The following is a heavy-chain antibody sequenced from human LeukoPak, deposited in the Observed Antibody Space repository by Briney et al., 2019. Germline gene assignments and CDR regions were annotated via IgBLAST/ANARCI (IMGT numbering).Heavy chain of an antibody. D-gene: IGHD6-6*01. CDR2: IHTSGNS. CDR3: AREGSATARPFVSNDY. Sequence: SETLSLTCTVSGGSISTYYWSWIRQPAGKGLEWIGRIHTSGNSDYNPSLKSRVTMSVDTSKNQFSLKVRSVTAADTAVYYCAREGSATARPFVSNDYXXQGTXXTVS. CDR1: GGSISTYY. J-gene: IGHJ4*02. V-gene: IGHV4-4*07.